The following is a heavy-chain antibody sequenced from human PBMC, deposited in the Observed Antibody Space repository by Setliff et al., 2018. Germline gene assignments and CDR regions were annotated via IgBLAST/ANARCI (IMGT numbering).Heavy chain of an antibody. V-gene: IGHV1-46*02. D-gene: IGHD3-22*01. CDR3: ARDVFPYHYEGAFDI. CDR1: EYTFNSHY. J-gene: IGHJ3*02. CDR2: INPSSGRT. Sequence: GASVKVSCKASEYTFNSHYIHWVRQAPGQGLEWMGTINPSSGRTSYAQKFQGRVTMTRDTSTSTVYMDMSSLRSEDTAVYYCARDVFPYHYEGAFDIWGQGTMVTVSS.